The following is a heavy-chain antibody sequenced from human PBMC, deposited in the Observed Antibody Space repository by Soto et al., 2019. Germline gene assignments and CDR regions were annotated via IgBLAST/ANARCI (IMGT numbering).Heavy chain of an antibody. CDR2: ISPYNDNT. Sequence: QVHLEQSGPEVQKPGASVKVACRASGNTFMTHGISWVRQAPGQGLEWMGWISPYNDNTNYAQKFQGRVSMTTDLSTSTAYMELRSLRSDHTAVYYCATLRTSGYHTHYFFGMDVWGQGTTVAVSS. CDR3: ATLRTSGYHTHYFFGMDV. CDR1: GNTFMTHG. J-gene: IGHJ6*02. D-gene: IGHD3-22*01. V-gene: IGHV1-18*04.